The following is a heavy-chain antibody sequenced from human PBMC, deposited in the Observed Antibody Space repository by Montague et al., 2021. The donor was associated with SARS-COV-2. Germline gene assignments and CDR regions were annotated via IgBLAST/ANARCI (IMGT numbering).Heavy chain of an antibody. CDR3: TSGREGNYNVMDV. V-gene: IGHV6-1*01. D-gene: IGHD1-1*01. CDR2: TYYRSKWYN. J-gene: IGHJ6*02. Sequence: CAISGDSVSTNSATRNWVRQSPSRGLEWLGRTYYRSKWYNEYAVSARGRVTINPDTSKNQFSLQLNSVTPEDTAIYYCTSGREGNYNVMDVWGQGTTVTVSS. CDR1: GDSVSTNSAT.